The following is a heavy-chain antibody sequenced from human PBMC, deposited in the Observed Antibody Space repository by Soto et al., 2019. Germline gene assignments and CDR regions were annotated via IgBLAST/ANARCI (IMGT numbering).Heavy chain of an antibody. CDR3: ARLPGIVAPGTVFLDN. CDR2: IYPGDSDT. Sequence: GESLKISCKASGYRFTSSWIGWVRQMPGKGLEWMGIIYPGDSDTRYRPSFQGQVTISADKSSSTAYLQWNSLQASDTAMYYCARLPGIVAPGTVFLDNWGQGPIVTVSS. D-gene: IGHD1-1*01. CDR1: GYRFTSSW. J-gene: IGHJ4*02. V-gene: IGHV5-51*01.